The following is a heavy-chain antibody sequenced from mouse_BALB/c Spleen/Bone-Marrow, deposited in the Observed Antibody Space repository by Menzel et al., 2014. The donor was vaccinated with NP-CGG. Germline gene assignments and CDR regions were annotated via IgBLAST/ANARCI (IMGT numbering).Heavy chain of an antibody. CDR3: ARHRQWLSPSDY. Sequence: EVKLVESGGGLVKLGGSLKLSCAASGFTFSNYYMSWVRQTPEKRLELVAAINTNGGNTFYPDTVKGRFTVSRDNAKNTLYLQMSSLKSEDSALYYCARHRQWLSPSDYWGQGTTLTVSS. D-gene: IGHD2-2*01. V-gene: IGHV5-6-2*01. CDR1: GFTFSNYY. J-gene: IGHJ2*01. CDR2: INTNGGNT.